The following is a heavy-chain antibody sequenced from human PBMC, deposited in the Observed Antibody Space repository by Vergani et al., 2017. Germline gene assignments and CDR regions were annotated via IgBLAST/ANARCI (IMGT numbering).Heavy chain of an antibody. CDR3: ARVGPGYDFGRGGIVDP. CDR1: GGSISSGGYY. Sequence: QVQLQESGPGLVKPSQTLSLTCTVSGGSISSGGYYWSWIRQHPGKGLEWIGYIYHSGSTYYNPSLKSRVTISVDRSKNQFSLKLSSVTAADTAVYYCARVGPGYDFGRGGIVDPWGQGTLVTVSS. D-gene: IGHD3-3*01. CDR2: IYHSGST. J-gene: IGHJ5*02. V-gene: IGHV4-31*03.